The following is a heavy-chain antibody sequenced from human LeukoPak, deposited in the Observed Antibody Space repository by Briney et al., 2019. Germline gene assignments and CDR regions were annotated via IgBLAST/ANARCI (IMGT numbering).Heavy chain of an antibody. CDR1: GFTFSSYG. D-gene: IGHD3-3*01. V-gene: IGHV3-30*03. Sequence: PGRSLRLSCTASGFTFSSYGMHWVRQAPGKGLEWVAVISYDRSNKYYADSVKGRFTISRDNSKNTLYMQMNSLRAEDTAVYYCARDPAKFWSGHDYWGQGTLVTVSS. CDR2: ISYDRSNK. J-gene: IGHJ4*02. CDR3: ARDPAKFWSGHDY.